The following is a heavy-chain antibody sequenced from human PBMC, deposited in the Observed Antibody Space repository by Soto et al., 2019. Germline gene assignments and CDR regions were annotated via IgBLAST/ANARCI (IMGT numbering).Heavy chain of an antibody. CDR3: ARDEAYGDYVLDY. CDR1: GYTFTNYY. J-gene: IGHJ4*02. V-gene: IGHV1-46*01. D-gene: IGHD4-17*01. Sequence: QVQLVQSGAEVKKPGASVKVSCKASGYTFTNYYMHWVRQAPGQGLEWMGIINPSGGSTRYAQKFRGRVTMTRDSSTSRVYMQLSSLRSEDTVVYYCARDEAYGDYVLDYWGQGALATVSS. CDR2: INPSGGST.